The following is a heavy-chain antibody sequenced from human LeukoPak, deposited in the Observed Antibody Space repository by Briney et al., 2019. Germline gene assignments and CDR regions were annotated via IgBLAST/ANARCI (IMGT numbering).Heavy chain of an antibody. CDR2: INPNSGGT. V-gene: IGHV1-2*02. Sequence: ASVKVSCKASGYTFTSYGISWVRQAPGQGLEWMGWINPNSGGTNYAQKFQGRVTMTRDTSISTAYMELSRLRSDDTAVYYCAIPRRVGAETDAFDIWGQGTMVTVSS. J-gene: IGHJ3*02. CDR3: AIPRRVGAETDAFDI. D-gene: IGHD1-26*01. CDR1: GYTFTSYG.